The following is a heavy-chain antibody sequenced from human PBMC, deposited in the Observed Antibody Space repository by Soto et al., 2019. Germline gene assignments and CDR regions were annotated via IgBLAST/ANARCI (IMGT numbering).Heavy chain of an antibody. V-gene: IGHV1-3*01. CDR3: ARVGAYYYDSSGHYQNWFDP. CDR1: GYTFTSYA. D-gene: IGHD3-22*01. J-gene: IGHJ5*02. Sequence: ASVKVSCKASGYTFTSYAMHWVRQAPGQRLEWMGWINAGNGNTKYSQKFQGRVTITRDTSASTAYMELSSLRSEDTAVYYCARVGAYYYDSSGHYQNWFDPWGQGTLVT. CDR2: INAGNGNT.